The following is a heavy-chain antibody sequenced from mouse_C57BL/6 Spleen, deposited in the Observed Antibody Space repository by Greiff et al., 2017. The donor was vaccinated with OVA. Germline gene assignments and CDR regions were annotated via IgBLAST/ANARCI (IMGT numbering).Heavy chain of an antibody. CDR1: GYAFSSYW. CDR3: AFYYDYDGYYFDY. Sequence: QVQLQQSGAELVKPGASVKISCKASGYAFSSYWMNWVKQRPGKGLEWIGQIYPGDGDTNYNGKFKGKATLTADKSSSTAYMQLSSLTSEDSAVYFCAFYYDYDGYYFDYWGQGTTLTVSS. D-gene: IGHD2-4*01. J-gene: IGHJ2*01. CDR2: IYPGDGDT. V-gene: IGHV1-80*01.